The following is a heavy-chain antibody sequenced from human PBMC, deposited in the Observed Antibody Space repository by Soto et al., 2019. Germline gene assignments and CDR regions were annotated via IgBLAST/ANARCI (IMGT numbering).Heavy chain of an antibody. J-gene: IGHJ4*02. CDR1: GGSISSGGYH. D-gene: IGHD3-16*01. CDR3: ARAYYDYVWGSYYEIDY. Sequence: QVQLQESGPGLVKPSQTLSLTCTVSGGSISSGGYHWSWIRQHPGKGLEWIGYIYYSGSTYYNPSLKSRVTISVDTSKNQFSLKLSSVTAADTAVYYCARAYYDYVWGSYYEIDYWGQGTLVTVSS. CDR2: IYYSGST. V-gene: IGHV4-31*03.